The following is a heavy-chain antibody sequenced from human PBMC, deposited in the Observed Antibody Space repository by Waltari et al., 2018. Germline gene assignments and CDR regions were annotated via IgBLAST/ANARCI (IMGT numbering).Heavy chain of an antibody. Sequence: QVQLVQSGAEVKKPGSSVKVSCKASGGTFSSYSLSWVRQAPGQGLEWMGGIIPIFGTANYAQKFQGRVTITADESTSTAYMELSSLRSEDTAVYYCATIPVEMATIGAHAFDIWGQGTMVTVSS. CDR1: GGTFSSYS. D-gene: IGHD5-12*01. CDR3: ATIPVEMATIGAHAFDI. CDR2: IIPIFGTA. V-gene: IGHV1-69*12. J-gene: IGHJ3*02.